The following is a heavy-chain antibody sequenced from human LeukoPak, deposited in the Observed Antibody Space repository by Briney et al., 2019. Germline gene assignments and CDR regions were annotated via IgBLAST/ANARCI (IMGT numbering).Heavy chain of an antibody. D-gene: IGHD2-21*02. CDR2: ISGSGGST. Sequence: PGGSLRLSCAASGFTISSYAMSWVRQAPGKGLEWVSAISGSGGSTYYADSVKGRFTISRDNSKNTLYLQMNSLRAEDTAVYYCAKECGDCYSPSCWYFDLWGRGTLVTVSS. CDR1: GFTISSYA. J-gene: IGHJ2*01. V-gene: IGHV3-23*01. CDR3: AKECGDCYSPSCWYFDL.